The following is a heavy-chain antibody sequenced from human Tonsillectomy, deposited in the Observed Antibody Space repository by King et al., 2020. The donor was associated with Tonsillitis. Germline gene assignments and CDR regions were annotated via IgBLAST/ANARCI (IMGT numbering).Heavy chain of an antibody. CDR1: GFTFSKYA. CDR3: ASIYSSLSR. Sequence: VQLVQSGGGVVQPGRSLRLSCAASGFTFSKYAMQWVRQAPGKGLEWVALIWYDGRSEYYADSVKGRFTISRDNSKNMLYLQMNSLRAEDTAVYYCASIYSSLSRWGQGTLVTVSS. J-gene: IGHJ4*02. CDR2: IWYDGRSE. V-gene: IGHV3-33*01. D-gene: IGHD6-6*01.